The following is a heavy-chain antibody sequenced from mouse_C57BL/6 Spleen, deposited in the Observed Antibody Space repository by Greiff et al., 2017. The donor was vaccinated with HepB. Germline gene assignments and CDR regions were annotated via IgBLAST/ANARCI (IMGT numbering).Heavy chain of an antibody. V-gene: IGHV1-52*01. CDR3: ARGITTVVARYAMDY. J-gene: IGHJ4*01. CDR1: GYTFTSYW. Sequence: QVQLKQPGAELVRPGSSVKLSCKASGYTFTSYWMHWVKQRPIQGLEWIGNIDPSDSETHYNQKFKDKATLTVDKSSSTAYMQLSSLTSEDSAVYYCARGITTVVARYAMDYWGQGTSVTVSS. CDR2: IDPSDSET. D-gene: IGHD1-1*01.